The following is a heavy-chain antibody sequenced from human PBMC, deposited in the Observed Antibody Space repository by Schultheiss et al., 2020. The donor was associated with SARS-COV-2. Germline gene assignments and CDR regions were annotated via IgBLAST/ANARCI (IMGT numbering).Heavy chain of an antibody. D-gene: IGHD2-2*01. Sequence: GGSLRLSCAASGFTFDDYAMHWVRQAPGKGLEWVSGISGSGGSTYYADSVKGRFTISRDNSKNTLYLQMNSLRAEDTAVYYCAKDWGYCSSTSCQKSFDYWGQGTLVTVSS. CDR2: ISGSGGST. CDR3: AKDWGYCSSTSCQKSFDY. V-gene: IGHV3-23*01. CDR1: GFTFDDYA. J-gene: IGHJ4*02.